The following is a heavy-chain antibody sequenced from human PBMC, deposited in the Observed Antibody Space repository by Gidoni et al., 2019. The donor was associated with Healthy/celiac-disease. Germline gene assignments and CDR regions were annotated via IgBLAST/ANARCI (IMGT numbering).Heavy chain of an antibody. Sequence: EVQLLESGGGLVQPGGSLRLSCAASGFTFSSYAMSWVRQAPGKGLEWVSAISGSGGSTYYADSVKGRFTISRDNSKNTLYLQMNSLRAEDTAVYYCAKAGSGSYYNVHYYYYYGMDVWGQGTTVTVSS. V-gene: IGHV3-23*01. D-gene: IGHD3-10*01. CDR2: ISGSGGST. J-gene: IGHJ6*02. CDR3: AKAGSGSYYNVHYYYYYGMDV. CDR1: GFTFSSYA.